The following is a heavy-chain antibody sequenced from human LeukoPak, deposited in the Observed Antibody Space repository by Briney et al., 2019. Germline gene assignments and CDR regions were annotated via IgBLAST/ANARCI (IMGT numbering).Heavy chain of an antibody. Sequence: SETLSLTCTVSGGSISSYYWSWIRQPPGKGLEWIGYIYYSGSTNYNPSLKSRVTISVDTSKNQFSLKLSSVTAADTAVYYCARAPPGEYDFWSGYLGYWGQGTLVTVSS. CDR3: ARAPPGEYDFWSGYLGY. D-gene: IGHD3-3*01. CDR1: GGSISSYY. CDR2: IYYSGST. V-gene: IGHV4-59*01. J-gene: IGHJ4*02.